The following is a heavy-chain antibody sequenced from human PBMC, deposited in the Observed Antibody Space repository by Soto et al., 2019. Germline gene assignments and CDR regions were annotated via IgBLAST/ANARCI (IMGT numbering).Heavy chain of an antibody. Sequence: SETLSLTCTVSGGSISSYYWSWIRQPPGKGLEWIGYIYYSGSTNYNPSLKSRVTISVDTSKNQFSLKLSSVTAADTAVYYCARGFRSGTYYMDVWGKGTTVTVSS. CDR3: ARGFRSGTYYMDV. CDR2: IYYSGST. D-gene: IGHD3-10*01. V-gene: IGHV4-59*01. J-gene: IGHJ6*03. CDR1: GGSISSYY.